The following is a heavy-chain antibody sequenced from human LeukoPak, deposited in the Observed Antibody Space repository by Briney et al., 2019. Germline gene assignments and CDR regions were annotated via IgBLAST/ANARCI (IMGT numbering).Heavy chain of an antibody. V-gene: IGHV4-39*07. J-gene: IGHJ5*02. D-gene: IGHD6-19*01. CDR2: IYYSGST. Sequence: SETLSLTCTVSGGSISSNNYYWGWIRQPPGKGLEWIGSIYYSGSTYYNPSLKSRVTISVDTSKNQFSLKLSSVTAADTALYYCARDSREQWLVTHNWFDPWGQGTLVTVSS. CDR3: ARDSREQWLVTHNWFDP. CDR1: GGSISSNNYY.